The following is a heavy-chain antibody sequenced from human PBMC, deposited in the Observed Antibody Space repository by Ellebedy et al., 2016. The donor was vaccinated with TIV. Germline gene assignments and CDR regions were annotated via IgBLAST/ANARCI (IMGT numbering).Heavy chain of an antibody. V-gene: IGHV1-2*02. CDR2: INPNSGGT. CDR1: GYTFTGYY. J-gene: IGHJ4*02. D-gene: IGHD6-25*01. CDR3: ARIGYSSGAADFDY. Sequence: ASVKVSCKASGYTFTGYYVHWVRQAPGQGLEWMGWINPNSGGTNYAQKFQGRVTMTRDTSISTAYMELSRLRSDDTAVYYCARIGYSSGAADFDYWGQGTLVTVSS.